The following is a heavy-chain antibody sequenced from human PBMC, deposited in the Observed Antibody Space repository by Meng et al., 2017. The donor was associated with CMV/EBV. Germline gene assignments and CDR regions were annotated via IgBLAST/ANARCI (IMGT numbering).Heavy chain of an antibody. J-gene: IGHJ4*02. D-gene: IGHD5-12*01. Sequence: SVKVSCKASGGTFSSYAISWVRQAPGQRLEWMGGIIPIFGTEKYAQKFQGRVTITTDKSTSTAYMELSSLRSEDTAVYSCASGYDYFDSWGQGTLVTVSS. CDR3: ASGYDYFDS. CDR2: IIPIFGTE. CDR1: GGTFSSYA. V-gene: IGHV1-69*05.